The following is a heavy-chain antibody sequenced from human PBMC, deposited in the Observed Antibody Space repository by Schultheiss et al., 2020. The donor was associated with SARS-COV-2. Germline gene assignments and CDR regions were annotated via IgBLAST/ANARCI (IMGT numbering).Heavy chain of an antibody. CDR3: TTEVDYGDYVGDY. J-gene: IGHJ4*02. V-gene: IGHV3-72*01. D-gene: IGHD4-17*01. CDR1: GFTFDDYA. Sequence: GGSLRLSCAASGFTFDDYAMHWVRQAPGKGLEWVGRISNKLNSYTREYAASVKGRFTISRDDSKSIAYLQMNSLKTEDTAVYYCTTEVDYGDYVGDYWGQGTLVTVSS. CDR2: ISNKLNSYTR.